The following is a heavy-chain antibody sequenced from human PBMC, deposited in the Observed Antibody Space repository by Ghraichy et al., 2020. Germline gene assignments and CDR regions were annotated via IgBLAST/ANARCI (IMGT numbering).Heavy chain of an antibody. D-gene: IGHD6-13*01. CDR1: GDSVSNNGAA. J-gene: IGHJ6*02. Sequence: SQTLSLTCAISGDSVSNNGAAWNWIRQSPSRGLEWLGRTYYRSKWYNDYAVSVKSRITINADTSKNQYSLQLNSVTPEDTAVYYCAKSHSSATPPLYGMDAWGQGTTVPVSS. CDR3: AKSHSSATPPLYGMDA. V-gene: IGHV6-1*01. CDR2: TYYRSKWYN.